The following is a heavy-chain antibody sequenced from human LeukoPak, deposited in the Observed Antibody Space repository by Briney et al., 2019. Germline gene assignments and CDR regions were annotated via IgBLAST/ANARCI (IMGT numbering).Heavy chain of an antibody. Sequence: SLRLSCAASGFTFSSYWMSWVRQAPGKGLEWVANIKQDGSEKYYADSVKGRFTISRDNAKNSLYLQMNSLRAEDTAVYYCARDSPYYYYMDVWGKGTTVTVSS. CDR1: GFTFSSYW. CDR2: IKQDGSEK. V-gene: IGHV3-7*01. CDR3: ARDSPYYYYMDV. J-gene: IGHJ6*03.